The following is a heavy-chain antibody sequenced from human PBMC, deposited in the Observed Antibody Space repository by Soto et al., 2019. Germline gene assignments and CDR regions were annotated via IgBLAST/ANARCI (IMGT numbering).Heavy chain of an antibody. Sequence: PGGSLRLSCAASGFTFSSFEMNWVRQAPGKGLEWVSYISGSGFTTYYADSVKGRFTISRDNAKNSLYLQMNSLRAGDTAVYYCVRDVSAFPPGFFDYWGQGTLVTVSS. J-gene: IGHJ4*02. D-gene: IGHD3-10*01. V-gene: IGHV3-48*03. CDR2: ISGSGFTT. CDR1: GFTFSSFE. CDR3: VRDVSAFPPGFFDY.